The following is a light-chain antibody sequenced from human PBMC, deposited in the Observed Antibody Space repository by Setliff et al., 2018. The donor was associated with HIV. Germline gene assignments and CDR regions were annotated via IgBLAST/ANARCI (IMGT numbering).Light chain of an antibody. CDR2: DVT. Sequence: QSVLTQPRSVSGSPGQSVTISCTGSSNDVGGYNYVSWHQHHPGKAPKLMIYDVTKRPSGVPDRFSGSKSGSSASLAISGLQSEDEADYYCAAWDDTVNGYVFGTGTKVTVL. J-gene: IGLJ1*01. V-gene: IGLV2-11*01. CDR1: SNDVGGYNY. CDR3: AAWDDTVNGYV.